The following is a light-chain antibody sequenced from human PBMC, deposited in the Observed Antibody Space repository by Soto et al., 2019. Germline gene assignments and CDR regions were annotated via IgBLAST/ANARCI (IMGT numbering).Light chain of an antibody. CDR2: EVS. CDR1: SSDVGGYNF. J-gene: IGLJ1*01. V-gene: IGLV2-14*01. CDR3: SSYTSSSTLLYV. Sequence: SLLTQPASVSGSPGQSITISCTGTSSDVGGYNFVSWYQRHPGKAPKLMIYEVSNRPSGVSNRFSASKSGNTASLPISGLQAEEEADYSCSSYTSSSTLLYVFGTGTKVTVL.